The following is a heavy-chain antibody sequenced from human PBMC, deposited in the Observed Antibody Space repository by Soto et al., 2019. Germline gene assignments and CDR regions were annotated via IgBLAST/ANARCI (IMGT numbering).Heavy chain of an antibody. D-gene: IGHD6-13*01. CDR1: GGSISSYY. CDR3: ARDKAADYYYYGMDV. Sequence: SETLSLTCTVSGGSISSYYWSWIRQPPGKGLEWIGYIYYSGSTNYNPSLKSRVTISVDTSKNQFSLKLSSVTAADTAVYYCARDKAADYYYYGMDVWGQGTTVTVSS. V-gene: IGHV4-59*01. J-gene: IGHJ6*02. CDR2: IYYSGST.